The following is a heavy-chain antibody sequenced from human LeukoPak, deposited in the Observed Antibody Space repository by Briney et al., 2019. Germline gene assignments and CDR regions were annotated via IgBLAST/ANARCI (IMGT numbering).Heavy chain of an antibody. V-gene: IGHV4-34*01. D-gene: IGHD3-9*01. J-gene: IGHJ2*01. CDR2: INHSGST. CDR1: GGSFSGYY. CDR3: ARDRNRNILTRLRYFDL. Sequence: SETLSLTCAVYGGSFSGYYWSWIRQPPGKGLEWIGEINHSGSTNYNPSLKSRVTISVDTSKNQFSLKLTSVIAADTAVYYCARDRNRNILTRLRYFDLWGRGTLVTVSS.